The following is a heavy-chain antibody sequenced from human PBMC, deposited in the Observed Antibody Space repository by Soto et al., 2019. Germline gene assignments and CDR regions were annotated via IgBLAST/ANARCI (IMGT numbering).Heavy chain of an antibody. CDR2: IAYGGST. CDR3: SRAILV. J-gene: IGHJ4*02. Sequence: QVQLQESGPGLVKPSQTLSLTCTVSGGSINSGGYCWSWIRQHPGKGLDWIGCIAYGGSTSYIRSLKSRVTLSVDTSKNQFSLKLTSVTAADTAVYYCSRAILVWGQGALITVA. V-gene: IGHV4-31*03. D-gene: IGHD2-15*01. CDR1: GGSINSGGYC.